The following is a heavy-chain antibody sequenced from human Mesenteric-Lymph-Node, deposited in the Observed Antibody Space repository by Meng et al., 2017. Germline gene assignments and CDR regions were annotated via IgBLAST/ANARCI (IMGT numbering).Heavy chain of an antibody. CDR2: IYYSGNT. J-gene: IGHJ4*02. CDR1: GYSISSGYY. CDR3: ARAPDYFDY. D-gene: IGHD1-14*01. Sequence: SETLSLTCTVSGYSISSGYYWGWIRQPPGKGLEWIGSIYYSGNTYYNPSPHSRVTISVDTSKNQFSLKLSSVTAADTAVYYCARAPDYFDYWGQGTRVTVSS. V-gene: IGHV4-38-2*02.